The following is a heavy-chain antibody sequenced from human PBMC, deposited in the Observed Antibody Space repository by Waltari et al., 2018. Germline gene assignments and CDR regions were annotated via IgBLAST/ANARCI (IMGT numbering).Heavy chain of an antibody. D-gene: IGHD6-13*01. CDR1: GGSFRNYA. CDR3: ARGSYSSSWFNLKAFHI. Sequence: QVQLLQSGAEVKKPGSSVKVSCKASGGSFRNYAISWVRQAPGQGLEWMGGIIPLFGKTNDAQKFQGRLTITADESTTIAYMDLSSLRFEDTAVDYCARGSYSSSWFNLKAFHIWGQGTMVTVSS. J-gene: IGHJ3*02. V-gene: IGHV1-69*01. CDR2: IIPLFGKT.